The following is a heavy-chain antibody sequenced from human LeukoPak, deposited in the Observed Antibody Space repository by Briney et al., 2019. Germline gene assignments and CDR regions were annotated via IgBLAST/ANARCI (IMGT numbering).Heavy chain of an antibody. CDR3: AREAEFRRLVNRYYYGMDV. V-gene: IGHV1-2*02. J-gene: IGHJ6*02. Sequence: ASVKVSCKASGYTFTGYYMHWVRQAPGQGLEWMGWINPNSGGTNYAQKFQGRVTMTRDTSISTAYMELSRLRSDDTAVYYCAREAEFRRLVNRYYYGMDVWGQGTTVTVSS. CDR2: INPNSGGT. D-gene: IGHD6-19*01. CDR1: GYTFTGYY.